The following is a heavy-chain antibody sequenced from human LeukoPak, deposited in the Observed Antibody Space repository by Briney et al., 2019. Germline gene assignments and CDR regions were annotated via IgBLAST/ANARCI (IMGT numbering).Heavy chain of an antibody. CDR2: IYYSGST. V-gene: IGHV4-59*12. J-gene: IGHJ4*02. Sequence: PSETLSLTCTVSGGSISSYYWSWIRQPPGKGLEWIGSIYYSGSTYYNPSLKSRVTISVDTSKNQFSLELSSVTAADTAVYYCARASYGYWLYGYWGQGTLVTVSS. CDR3: ARASYGYWLYGY. D-gene: IGHD5-18*01. CDR1: GGSISSYY.